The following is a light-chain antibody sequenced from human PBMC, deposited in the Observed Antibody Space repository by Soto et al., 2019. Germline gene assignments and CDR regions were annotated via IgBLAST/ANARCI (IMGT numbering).Light chain of an antibody. Sequence: VLTQSPVTLSLSPGERATLSCRASQSFRGLLAWYQQKPGHAPRLLIYDAYNRATGIPTRFSGSGYGTDFTLTIISLETEDSVGYECHQRHMWLITVGQGTRLAIK. J-gene: IGKJ5*01. CDR2: DAY. V-gene: IGKV3-11*01. CDR1: QSFRGL. CDR3: HQRHMWLIT.